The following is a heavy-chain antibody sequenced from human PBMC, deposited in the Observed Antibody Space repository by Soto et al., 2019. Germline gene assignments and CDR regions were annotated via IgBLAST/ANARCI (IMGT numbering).Heavy chain of an antibody. Sequence: PVGSLRLSCTAAGVNSSTYGISWIRQDPGKGLDWVSAVSGGGGTTYYADSVKGRFTISRDNSKNTLYLQMKNLRADDTAVYYCAKFRSRHTGGYYRRYHGLEVLGPGTTVTGSS. CDR3: AKFRSRHTGGYYRRYHGLEV. CDR1: GVNSSTYG. V-gene: IGHV3-23*01. J-gene: IGHJ6*01. D-gene: IGHD1-26*01. CDR2: VSGGGGTT.